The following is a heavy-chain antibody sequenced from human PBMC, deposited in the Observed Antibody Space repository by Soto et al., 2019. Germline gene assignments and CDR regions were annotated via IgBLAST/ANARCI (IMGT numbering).Heavy chain of an antibody. D-gene: IGHD6-13*01. CDR3: AATFYSSSWSRGGYYFDY. CDR2: IVVGSGNT. J-gene: IGHJ4*02. CDR1: GFTFTSSA. Sequence: QMQLVQSGPEVKKPGTSVKVSCKASGFTFTSSAMQWVRQARGQRLEWIGWIVVGSGNTNYAQKFQERVTITRDMSTSTAYMKLSSLRSEDTAVYYCAATFYSSSWSRGGYYFDYWGQGTLVTVSS. V-gene: IGHV1-58*02.